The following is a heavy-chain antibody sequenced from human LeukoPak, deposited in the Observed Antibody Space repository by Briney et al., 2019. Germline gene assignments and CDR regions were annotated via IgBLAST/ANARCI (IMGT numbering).Heavy chain of an antibody. D-gene: IGHD6-13*01. V-gene: IGHV4-59*01. Sequence: SETLSLTCTVSGGSISSYYWSWIRQPPGKGLEWIGYMYYSGSGSTNYNPSLKGRVTISVDTSRSQLSLKLSSVTAADTAVYYCARERTSWYAAFDIWGQGTMVTVSS. CDR3: ARERTSWYAAFDI. J-gene: IGHJ3*02. CDR1: GGSISSYY. CDR2: MYYSGSGST.